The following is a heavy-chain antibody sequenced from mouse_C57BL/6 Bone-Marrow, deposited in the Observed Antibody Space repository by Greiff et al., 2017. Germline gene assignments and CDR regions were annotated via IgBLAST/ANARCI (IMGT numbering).Heavy chain of an antibody. Sequence: DVKLVESGGGLVQPGGSLSLSCAASGFTFTDYYMSWVRQPPGKALEWLGFIRNKANGYTTEYSASVKGRFTITRDNTQSILYLQMNALRAEDSATYYCARCHYAGYYWYFYVWGTGTTVTVSS. J-gene: IGHJ1*03. CDR3: ARCHYAGYYWYFYV. CDR1: GFTFTDYY. D-gene: IGHD2-3*01. CDR2: IRNKANGYTT. V-gene: IGHV7-3*01.